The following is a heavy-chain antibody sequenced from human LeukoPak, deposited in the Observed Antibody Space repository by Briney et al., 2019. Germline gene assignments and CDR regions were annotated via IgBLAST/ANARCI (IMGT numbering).Heavy chain of an antibody. D-gene: IGHD6-6*01. Sequence: SETLSLTCTVSGGSISTYYWSWIRQPPGKGLEWLGYIHYSGNTNYNPSLKSRVTIFVDTSKNQFSLRLSSVTAADTALYYCARRYSSSPFNYFDPWGQGTLVTVSS. CDR1: GGSISTYY. V-gene: IGHV4-59*08. CDR2: IHYSGNT. J-gene: IGHJ5*02. CDR3: ARRYSSSPFNYFDP.